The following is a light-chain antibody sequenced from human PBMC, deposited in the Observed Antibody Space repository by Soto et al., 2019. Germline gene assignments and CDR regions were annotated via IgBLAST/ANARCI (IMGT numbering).Light chain of an antibody. V-gene: IGKV3-20*01. J-gene: IGKJ1*01. CDR1: QSVSSNY. CDR3: QQYGSSPRT. Sequence: EIVFTQSPDTLSLSPGERVTLSRRASQSVSSNYLAWSQQKPGQAPRLLIYGASSSATGIPDRFSGSGSGTGFTLTISRLETEDSALYYYQQYGSSPRTFGEGTKVDIK. CDR2: GAS.